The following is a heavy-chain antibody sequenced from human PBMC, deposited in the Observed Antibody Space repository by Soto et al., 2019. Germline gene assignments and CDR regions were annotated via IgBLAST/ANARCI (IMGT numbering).Heavy chain of an antibody. CDR2: IYYSGST. Sequence: SETLSLTCTVSGGSISSYYWSWIRQPPGKGLEWIGYIYYSGSTNYNPSLKSRVTISVDTSKNQFSLKLSSVTAADTAVYYCARDNYGIDYWGQGTLVTAPQ. V-gene: IGHV4-59*01. J-gene: IGHJ4*02. CDR1: GGSISSYY. D-gene: IGHD3-16*01. CDR3: ARDNYGIDY.